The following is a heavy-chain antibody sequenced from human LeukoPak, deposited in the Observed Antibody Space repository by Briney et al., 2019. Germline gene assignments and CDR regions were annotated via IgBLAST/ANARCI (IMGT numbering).Heavy chain of an antibody. J-gene: IGHJ3*01. CDR3: SVKPASVAFDL. V-gene: IGHV3-7*01. Sequence: GGSLRLSCAASGFTFSDYWMTWVRQAPGKGLEWVANIKQDGSENYYVDSVKGRFTISRDNAKNSLYLQMNSLRAEDTAVYYCSVKPASVAFDLWGQGTMVTVSS. D-gene: IGHD2-2*01. CDR1: GFTFSDYW. CDR2: IKQDGSEN.